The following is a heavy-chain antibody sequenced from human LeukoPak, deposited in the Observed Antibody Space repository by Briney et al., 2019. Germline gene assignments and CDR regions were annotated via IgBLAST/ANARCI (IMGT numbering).Heavy chain of an antibody. CDR3: ARQLYVSGSYYAPMDV. CDR1: GVSVSSNNW. Sequence: SGTLSLTCAVSGVSVSSNNWWSWVRQPPGKGLEWIASVHYSGSTYYNPSLKRRLTISVDTSKNQFSLELSSVTAADTALYLRARQLYVSGSYYAPMDVWGKGTTVTISS. CDR2: VHYSGST. J-gene: IGHJ6*03. D-gene: IGHD3-10*01. V-gene: IGHV4-4*02.